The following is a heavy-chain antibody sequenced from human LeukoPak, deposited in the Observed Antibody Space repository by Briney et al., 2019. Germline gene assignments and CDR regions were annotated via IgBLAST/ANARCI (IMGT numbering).Heavy chain of an antibody. Sequence: GRSLRLSCAASGSTFSSYAMHWVRQAPGKGLEWVSSISSSSSYIYYADSVKGRFTISRDNAKNSLYLQMNSLRAEDTAVYYCARETGEQQLPPWGFGYYYYYMDVWGKGTTVTVSS. CDR3: ARETGEQQLPPWGFGYYYYYMDV. CDR2: ISSSSSYI. CDR1: GSTFSSYA. J-gene: IGHJ6*03. D-gene: IGHD6-13*01. V-gene: IGHV3-21*01.